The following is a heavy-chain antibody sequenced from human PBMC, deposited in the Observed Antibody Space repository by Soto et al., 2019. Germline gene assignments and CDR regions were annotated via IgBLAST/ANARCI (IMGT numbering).Heavy chain of an antibody. D-gene: IGHD1-26*01. V-gene: IGHV3-48*01. CDR3: ARDGSGSYGGDY. J-gene: IGHJ4*02. CDR2: ISSSSSPI. CDR1: GFTFSSYS. Sequence: EVQLVESGGGLVQPGGSLRVSCVASGFTFSSYSMNWVRQAPGKGLEWVSYISSSSSPIYYADSVKGRFTISRDNAKNSLYLQMNSLRAEDTAVYYCARDGSGSYGGDYWVQGRLVTVSS.